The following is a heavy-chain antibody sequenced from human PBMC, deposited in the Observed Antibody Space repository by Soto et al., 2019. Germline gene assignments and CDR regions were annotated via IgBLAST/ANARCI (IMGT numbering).Heavy chain of an antibody. J-gene: IGHJ6*03. CDR1: GGSISSSIYY. Sequence: SETLSLTCTVSGGSISSSIYYWGWIRQPPGKGLEWIGSIYYSGSTSYNPSLKRRLTISVDTSKNQFSLRLSSVTATDTAVYYCASGYCSGGSCFSIAYYYMDVWGKGTTVTVSS. D-gene: IGHD2-15*01. CDR3: ASGYCSGGSCFSIAYYYMDV. V-gene: IGHV4-39*01. CDR2: IYYSGST.